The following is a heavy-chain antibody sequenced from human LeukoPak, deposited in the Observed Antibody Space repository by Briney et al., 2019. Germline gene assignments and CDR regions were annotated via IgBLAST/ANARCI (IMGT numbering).Heavy chain of an antibody. Sequence: GGSLRLSCAASGFTFDDYGMNWVRQAPGKGLEWVSGINWNGGSTGYADSVKGRFTISRDNAKNSLYLQMNSLRAEDTALYYCARSQYDFCSGYYSFGYCYYYYYMDVWGKGTTVTVSS. J-gene: IGHJ6*03. CDR1: GFTFDDYG. V-gene: IGHV3-20*04. D-gene: IGHD3-3*01. CDR3: ARSQYDFCSGYYSFGYCYYYYYMDV. CDR2: INWNGGST.